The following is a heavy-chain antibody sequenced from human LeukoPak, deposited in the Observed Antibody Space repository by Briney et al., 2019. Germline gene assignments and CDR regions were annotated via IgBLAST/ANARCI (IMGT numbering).Heavy chain of an antibody. V-gene: IGHV3-30*02. Sequence: PGGSLRLSCVASGFTFSDYGMHWVRQAPGTGLEWVAFIRYAGNEKYYADSVKGRFTISRDTSRNKLYLQMNSLRPEDTAVYYCARDGGLGYYDGIGEPYYYYYYMDVWGKGTTVTVSS. CDR3: ARDGGLGYYDGIGEPYYYYYYMDV. D-gene: IGHD3-22*01. J-gene: IGHJ6*03. CDR2: IRYAGNEK. CDR1: GFTFSDYG.